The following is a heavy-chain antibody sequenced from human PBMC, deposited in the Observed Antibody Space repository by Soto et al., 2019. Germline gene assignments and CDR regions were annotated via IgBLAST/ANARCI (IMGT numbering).Heavy chain of an antibody. V-gene: IGHV3-23*01. CDR3: AKVRLTDYLRYAPHL. CDR2: ISPNGDST. Sequence: EVQLLESGGGLVQPGGSLRLACAASGFTFNNYAMNWVRQAPGRGLEWVSIISPNGDSTYYADSVKGRFTISRDNSQNTVFLQMNSLRAEDTDIYFCAKVRLTDYLRYAPHLCGQGTLVTVSS. J-gene: IGHJ3*01. CDR1: GFTFNNYA. D-gene: IGHD2-8*01.